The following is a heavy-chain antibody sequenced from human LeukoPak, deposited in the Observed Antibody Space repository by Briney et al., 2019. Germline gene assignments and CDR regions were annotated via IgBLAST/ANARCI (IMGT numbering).Heavy chain of an antibody. CDR3: ARLTMVRGVIMYYYYYMDV. Sequence: SETLSLTCTVSGGSISSYYWSWIRQPAGKGLEWIGYIYYSGSTNYNPSLKSRVTISVDTSKNQFSLKLSSVTAADTAVYYCARLTMVRGVIMYYYYYMDVWGKGTTVTISS. D-gene: IGHD3-10*01. J-gene: IGHJ6*03. CDR2: IYYSGST. V-gene: IGHV4-59*12. CDR1: GGSISSYY.